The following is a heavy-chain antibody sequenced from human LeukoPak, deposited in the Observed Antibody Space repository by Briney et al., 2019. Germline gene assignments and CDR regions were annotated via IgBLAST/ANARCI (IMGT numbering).Heavy chain of an antibody. CDR2: IYNSGST. CDR1: GGSISSFY. CDR3: ARDVGGGPFFDY. Sequence: SETLSLTCTVSGGSISSFYWGWIRQPPGKGLEWIGYIYNSGSTDYNPSFKSRVTISVDTSKNQFSLKLSSVTAADTAVYYCARDVGGGPFFDYWGQGTLVTVSS. D-gene: IGHD2-15*01. J-gene: IGHJ4*02. V-gene: IGHV4-59*01.